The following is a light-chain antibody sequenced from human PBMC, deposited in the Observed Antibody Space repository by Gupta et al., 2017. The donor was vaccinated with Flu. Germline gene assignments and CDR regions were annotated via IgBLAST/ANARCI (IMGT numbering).Light chain of an antibody. J-gene: IGLJ1*01. V-gene: IGLV1-40*01. CDR1: SSTIVAGDD. Sequence: VVTTSSCGSSTIVAGDDVPWYQHVPGTAPKLVIYSNSKRPSGVSDRFSGSKSGSSASLAITGLQSEDEADYYCQACDSSLSGYVFGTGTKVTVL. CDR3: QACDSSLSGYV. CDR2: SNS.